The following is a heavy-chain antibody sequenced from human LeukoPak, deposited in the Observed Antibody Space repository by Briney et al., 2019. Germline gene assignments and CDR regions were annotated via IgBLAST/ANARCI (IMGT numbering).Heavy chain of an antibody. J-gene: IGHJ5*02. Sequence: SETLSLTCAVYGGSFSGYYWSWIRQPPGKGLEWIGEINHSGSTNYNPSLKSRVTISVDTSKNQFSLKLSSVTAADTAVYYCAREYGGSSWYEIYNWFDPWGQGTLVTVSS. CDR1: GGSFSGYY. CDR2: INHSGST. D-gene: IGHD6-13*01. CDR3: AREYGGSSWYEIYNWFDP. V-gene: IGHV4-34*01.